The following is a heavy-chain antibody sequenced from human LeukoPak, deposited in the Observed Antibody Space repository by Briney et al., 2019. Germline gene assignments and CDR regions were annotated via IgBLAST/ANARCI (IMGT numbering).Heavy chain of an antibody. D-gene: IGHD2-21*01. J-gene: IGHJ4*02. CDR3: ARGESDSFDY. V-gene: IGHV3-23*01. CDR2: ISANGINT. Sequence: GGSLRLSCAASGISFSIYGMSWVRKAPGKGLHWLSAISANGINTYYADSVKGRFTISRDNSKNTLFLQMNSLRAEDTAVYYCARGESDSFDYGGQGTLVTVSS. CDR1: GISFSIYG.